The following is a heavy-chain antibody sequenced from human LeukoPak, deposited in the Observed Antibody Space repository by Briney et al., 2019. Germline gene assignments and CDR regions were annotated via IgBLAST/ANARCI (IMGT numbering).Heavy chain of an antibody. CDR2: INPSGDKT. Sequence: ASVKVSCKAPGYTFINYYMHWVRQAPGEGLDWMGMINPSGDKTTYAQKFQGRVTMTTDTSTSTAYMELRSLRSDDTAVYYCARVHYDILTGYSYFDYWGQGTLVTVSS. J-gene: IGHJ4*02. V-gene: IGHV1-46*01. D-gene: IGHD3-9*01. CDR1: GYTFINYY. CDR3: ARVHYDILTGYSYFDY.